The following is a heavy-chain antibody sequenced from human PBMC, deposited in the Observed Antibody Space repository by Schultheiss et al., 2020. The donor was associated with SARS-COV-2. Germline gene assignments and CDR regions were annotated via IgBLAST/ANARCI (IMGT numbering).Heavy chain of an antibody. CDR1: GGSISSDTYY. V-gene: IGHV4-30-4*01. CDR3: ARRRQDTNAYSYFDS. J-gene: IGHJ4*02. D-gene: IGHD4-11*01. Sequence: SQTLSLTCVVSGGSISSDTYYWSWIRQPPGKGLEWIGYISYTGSPSYNPSLKSRVTISGDTSKNQFSLKLNSVTAADTAVYYCARRRQDTNAYSYFDSWGQGTLVTVSS. CDR2: ISYTGSP.